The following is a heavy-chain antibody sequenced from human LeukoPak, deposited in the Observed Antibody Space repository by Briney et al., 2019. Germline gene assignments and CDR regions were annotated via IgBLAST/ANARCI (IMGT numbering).Heavy chain of an antibody. CDR3: ARELLSGDFDY. Sequence: PSETLSLTCTVSGGSISSYYWRWIRQPPGKGLEWIGYIYYSGSTNYNPSLKSRVTISVDTSKNQFSLKLSSVTAADTAVYYCARELLSGDFDYWGQGTLVTVSS. CDR1: GGSISSYY. J-gene: IGHJ4*02. V-gene: IGHV4-59*01. CDR2: IYYSGST.